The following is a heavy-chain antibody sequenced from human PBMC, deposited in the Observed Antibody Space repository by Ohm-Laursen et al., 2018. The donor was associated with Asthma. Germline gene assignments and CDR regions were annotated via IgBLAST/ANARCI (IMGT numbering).Heavy chain of an antibody. Sequence: GSLRLSCAASGVAFTDSWMSWVRQLPGGSLEWVAKINPLGYEKYYMDSVRGRFTVSRDNAKNSLYLETNSLRAEDTAVYYCVRGLTVTYAFDHWGQGTLLTASS. D-gene: IGHD4-17*01. J-gene: IGHJ4*02. CDR3: VRGLTVTYAFDH. CDR2: INPLGYEK. CDR1: GVAFTDSW. V-gene: IGHV3-7*01.